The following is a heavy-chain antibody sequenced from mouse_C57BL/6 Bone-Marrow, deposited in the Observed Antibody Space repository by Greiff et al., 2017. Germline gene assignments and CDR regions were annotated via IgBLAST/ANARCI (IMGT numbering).Heavy chain of an antibody. CDR3: ARHSNSWFGY. V-gene: IGHV5-6*01. D-gene: IGHD2-5*01. J-gene: IGHJ3*01. CDR2: ISSGGSYT. CDR1: GFTFSSYG. Sequence: EVQGVESGGDLVKPGGSLKLSCAASGFTFSSYGMSWVRQTPDKRLEWVATISSGGSYTYYPDSVKGRYTISRDNAKNTLYLQMSSLKSEDTAMYYCARHSNSWFGYWGQRTLVTVSA.